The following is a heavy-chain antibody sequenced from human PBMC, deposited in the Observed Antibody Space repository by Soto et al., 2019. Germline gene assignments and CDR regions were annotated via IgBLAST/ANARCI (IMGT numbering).Heavy chain of an antibody. D-gene: IGHD6-19*01. V-gene: IGHV4-4*02. CDR2: IYHSGST. J-gene: IGHJ6*02. CDR1: GGSISSSNW. Sequence: SETLSLTCAVSGGSISSSNWWSWVRQPPGKGLEWIGEIYHSGSTNYNPSLKSRVTISVDKSKNQFSLKLSSVTAADTAVYYCARLGYSSGWYSYYGMDVWGQGTTVTVSS. CDR3: ARLGYSSGWYSYYGMDV.